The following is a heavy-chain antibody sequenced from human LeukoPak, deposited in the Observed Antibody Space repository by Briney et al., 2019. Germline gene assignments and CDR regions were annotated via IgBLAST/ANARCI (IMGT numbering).Heavy chain of an antibody. CDR2: IRYDGSNK. V-gene: IGHV3-30*02. CDR1: GYTFTGYY. J-gene: IGHJ6*03. CDR3: AKENYDILTGLYYYYYMDV. D-gene: IGHD3-9*01. Sequence: SCKASGYTFTGYYMHWVRQAPGKGLEWVAFIRYDGSNKYYADSVKGRFTISRDNSKNTLYLQMNSLRAEDTAVYYCAKENYDILTGLYYYYYMDVWGKGTTVTISS.